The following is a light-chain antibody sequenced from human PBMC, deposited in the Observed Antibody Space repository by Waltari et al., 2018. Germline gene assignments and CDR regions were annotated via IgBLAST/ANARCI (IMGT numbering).Light chain of an antibody. Sequence: DVVMIQSPLALPVTLGQPASISCNTSQSLVHSDGNTYLSWFQQRPGQSPRRLIYKVSNRDSGVPDRFSGSGSGTDFTLKISRVEAEDVAVYFCMQGAHWPYTFGQGTELEIK. J-gene: IGKJ2*01. CDR3: MQGAHWPYT. V-gene: IGKV2-30*02. CDR2: KVS. CDR1: QSLVHSDGNTY.